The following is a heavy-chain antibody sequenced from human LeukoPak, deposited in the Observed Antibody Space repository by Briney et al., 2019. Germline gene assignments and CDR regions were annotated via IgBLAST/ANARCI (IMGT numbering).Heavy chain of an antibody. CDR1: GYTFTSYG. D-gene: IGHD3-22*01. J-gene: IGHJ4*02. V-gene: IGHV1-18*01. CDR3: AKVKGDSSGYSDDYYFDY. Sequence: ASVKVSCKASGYTFTSYGISRMRQAPGQGLEWMGWISAYNGNTNYAQKFQGRVTMTTDTSTSTAYMELRSLRSDDTAVYYCAKVKGDSSGYSDDYYFDYWGQGTLVTVSS. CDR2: ISAYNGNT.